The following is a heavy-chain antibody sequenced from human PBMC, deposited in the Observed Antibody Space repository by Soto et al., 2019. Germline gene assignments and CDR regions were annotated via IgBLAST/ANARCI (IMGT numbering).Heavy chain of an antibody. CDR3: ARSTYSYGGRGAFDI. D-gene: IGHD5-18*01. CDR1: GFTVSSNY. J-gene: IGHJ3*02. V-gene: IGHV3-53*01. Sequence: EVQLVESGGGLIQPGGSLRLSCAASGFTVSSNYMNWVRQAPGKGLEWLSVIYIDGSTYYADYVKGRFTTSRDTSKNTLYLQMNSLRGEDTAIYYCARSTYSYGGRGAFDIWGQGTMVTVSS. CDR2: IYIDGST.